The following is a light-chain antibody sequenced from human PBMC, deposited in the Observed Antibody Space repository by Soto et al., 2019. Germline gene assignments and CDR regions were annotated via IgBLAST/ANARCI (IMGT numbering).Light chain of an antibody. CDR1: QSFLSTH. J-gene: IGKJ5*01. CDR3: QQYGTSPRT. Sequence: EIVLRQSPGTLSLSPGERATLSFRSSQSFLSTHLAWYQLKPGQPPRLFIYGASSRATGIPDRFSGSGSGTDFTLTISRLEPEDFAVYICQQYGTSPRTFGQGTRLETK. V-gene: IGKV3-20*01. CDR2: GAS.